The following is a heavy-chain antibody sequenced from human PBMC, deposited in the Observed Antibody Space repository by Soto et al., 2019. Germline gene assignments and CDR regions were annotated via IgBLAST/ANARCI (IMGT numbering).Heavy chain of an antibody. J-gene: IGHJ4*02. V-gene: IGHV3-48*02. CDR3: ARHRTEELLQATIAGACFDY. CDR2: ISSSSSTI. Sequence: EVQLVESGGGLVQPGGSLRLSWAASGFTFSSYSMNLVRQAPGKGLEWVSYISSSSSTIYYADSVKGRFTISRDNAKNSLYLQMNSLRDEDTAVYYCARHRTEELLQATIAGACFDYWGQGPLVTVSS. CDR1: GFTFSSYS. D-gene: IGHD5-12*01.